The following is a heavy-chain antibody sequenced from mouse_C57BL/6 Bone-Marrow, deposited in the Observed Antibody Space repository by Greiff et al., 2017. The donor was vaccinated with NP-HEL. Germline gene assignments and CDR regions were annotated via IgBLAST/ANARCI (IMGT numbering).Heavy chain of an antibody. CDR2: IDPSDSYT. CDR3: ARSLWDWYFDV. J-gene: IGHJ1*03. Sequence: QVQLQQSGAELVKPGASEKLSCKASGYTFTSYWMQWVKQRPGQGLEWIGEIDPSDSYTNYNQKFKGKATLTVDTSSSTAYMQLSSLTSEDSAVYYCARSLWDWYFDVWGTGTTVTVSS. V-gene: IGHV1-50*01. CDR1: GYTFTSYW. D-gene: IGHD1-1*02.